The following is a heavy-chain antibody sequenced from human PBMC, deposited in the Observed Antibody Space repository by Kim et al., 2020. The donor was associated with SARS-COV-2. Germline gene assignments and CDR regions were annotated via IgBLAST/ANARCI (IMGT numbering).Heavy chain of an antibody. Sequence: STYNADSVKGRFTISRDDSNITVYLQMNSLRAEDTALYFCAREPSTYFDYWGQGTLVTVSS. J-gene: IGHJ4*02. V-gene: IGHV3-66*01. CDR3: AREPSTYFDY. CDR2: ST.